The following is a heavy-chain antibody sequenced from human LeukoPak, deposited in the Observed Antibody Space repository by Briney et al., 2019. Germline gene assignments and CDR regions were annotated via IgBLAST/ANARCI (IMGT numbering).Heavy chain of an antibody. Sequence: GGSLRLPCAASGFTFSSYSMNWVRQAPGKGLEWVSSISSSSSYIYYADSVKGRFTISRDNAKNSLYLQMNSLRAEDTAVYYCARDQTEVAAPFDYWGQGTLVTVSS. D-gene: IGHD6-25*01. J-gene: IGHJ4*02. CDR3: ARDQTEVAAPFDY. CDR2: ISSSSSYI. CDR1: GFTFSSYS. V-gene: IGHV3-21*01.